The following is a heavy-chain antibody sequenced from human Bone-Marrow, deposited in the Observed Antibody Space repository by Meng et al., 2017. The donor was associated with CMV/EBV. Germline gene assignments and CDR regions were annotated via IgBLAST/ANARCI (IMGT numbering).Heavy chain of an antibody. CDR3: ARGGEYQMLPFDY. V-gene: IGHV1-18*01. D-gene: IGHD2-2*01. J-gene: IGHJ4*02. Sequence: ASVKVSCKASGYTFTGSYMHWVRQAPGQGLEWMGWISAYNGNTNYAQKLQGRVTMTTDTSTSTAYMELRSLRSDDTAVYYCARGGEYQMLPFDYWGQGTLVTVSS. CDR1: GYTFTGSY. CDR2: ISAYNGNT.